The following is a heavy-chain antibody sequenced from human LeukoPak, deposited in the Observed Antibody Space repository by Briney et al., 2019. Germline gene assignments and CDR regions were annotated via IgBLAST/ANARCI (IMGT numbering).Heavy chain of an antibody. CDR1: GGSISSYY. J-gene: IGHJ6*02. D-gene: IGHD6-6*01. CDR2: IYYSGST. Sequence: SSETLSLTCTASGGSISSYYWSWIRQPPGKGLEWIGYIYYSGSTNYNPSLKSRVTISVDTSKNQFSLKLSSVTAADTAVYYCARHSSSWGNYYYYYGMDVWGQGTTVTVSS. V-gene: IGHV4-59*01. CDR3: ARHSSSWGNYYYYYGMDV.